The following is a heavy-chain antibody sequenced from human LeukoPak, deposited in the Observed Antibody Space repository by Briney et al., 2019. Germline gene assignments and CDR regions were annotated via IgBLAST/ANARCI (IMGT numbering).Heavy chain of an antibody. V-gene: IGHV3-30*02. CDR3: AKDWGVEGYDSTPKAFDI. D-gene: IGHD3-22*01. CDR2: IRYDGSNK. Sequence: GGSLRLSCAASGFTFSSYAMNWVRQAPGKGLEWVAFIRYDGSNKYYADSVKGRFTISRDNSKNTLYLQMNSLRAEDTAVYYCAKDWGVEGYDSTPKAFDIWGQGTMVTVSS. CDR1: GFTFSSYA. J-gene: IGHJ3*02.